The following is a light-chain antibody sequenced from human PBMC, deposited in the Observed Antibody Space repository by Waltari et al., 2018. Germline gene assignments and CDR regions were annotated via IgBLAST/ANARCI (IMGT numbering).Light chain of an antibody. CDR3: HSRDSSSTRF. V-gene: IGLV3-19*01. CDR2: GQS. CDR1: SLRRYY. Sequence: SSELTQDPTVSVALGQTVRITCKGDSLRRYYPRWYQQRPGQAPILVFYGQSSRPSGIPDRFSGSISGNTASLTITGAQAEDEADYYCHSRDSSSTRFFGGGTRLTV. J-gene: IGLJ2*01.